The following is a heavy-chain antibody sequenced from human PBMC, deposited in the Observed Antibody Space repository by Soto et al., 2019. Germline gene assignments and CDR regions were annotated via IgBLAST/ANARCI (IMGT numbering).Heavy chain of an antibody. Sequence: QVQLVQSGAEVKKPGSSVKVSCEASGGASLIYGVSWVRQAPGQGLEWMGGIIPGLGTPKYSPPFRGRTTISADDSTNTAFMELASLTSEDTAIYYCASGTYSYDETGGYFFHFWGQGTLVTVSS. V-gene: IGHV1-69*01. CDR1: GGASLIYG. D-gene: IGHD2-8*02. CDR3: ASGTYSYDETGGYFFHF. J-gene: IGHJ4*02. CDR2: IIPGLGTP.